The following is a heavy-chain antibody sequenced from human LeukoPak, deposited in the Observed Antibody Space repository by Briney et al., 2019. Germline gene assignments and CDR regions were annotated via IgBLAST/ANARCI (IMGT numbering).Heavy chain of an antibody. CDR1: GVSISSNNYY. Sequence: VTPSETLSLTCTVSGVSISSNNYYWAWIRQPPGKGLAWIGSVYSTATTYYNPSLKSRFTISVDTSKNQLSLNLSSVTVADTAVYYCATQRIVGAIFDYWGQGNLVTVSS. CDR3: ATQRIVGAIFDY. CDR2: VYSTATT. V-gene: IGHV4-39*01. D-gene: IGHD1-26*01. J-gene: IGHJ4*02.